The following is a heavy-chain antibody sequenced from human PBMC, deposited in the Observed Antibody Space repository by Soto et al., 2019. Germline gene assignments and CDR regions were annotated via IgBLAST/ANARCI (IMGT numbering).Heavy chain of an antibody. D-gene: IGHD5-12*01. Sequence: PGGSLRLSCAASGFTFSNAWMNWVRQAPGKGLEWVGRIKSKTDGGTTDYAAPVKGRFTISRDDSKNTLYLQMNSLKTEDTAVYYCFWGGYDFDQYYYYGMDVWGQGTTVTVSS. CDR3: FWGGYDFDQYYYYGMDV. CDR1: GFTFSNAW. CDR2: IKSKTDGGTT. J-gene: IGHJ6*02. V-gene: IGHV3-15*07.